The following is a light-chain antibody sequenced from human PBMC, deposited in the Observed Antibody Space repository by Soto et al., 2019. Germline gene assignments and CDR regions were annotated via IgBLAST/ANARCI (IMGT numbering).Light chain of an antibody. Sequence: EIVMTQSPATLSVSPGEGATLSCRASQSVSSNLAWYQQKPGQAPRLLISGASTRATGIPARFSGSGSGTDFTLTISSLEPEDFAVYYCQQRSNWPTFGQGTKVDIK. CDR3: QQRSNWPT. J-gene: IGKJ1*01. V-gene: IGKV3-15*01. CDR1: QSVSSN. CDR2: GAS.